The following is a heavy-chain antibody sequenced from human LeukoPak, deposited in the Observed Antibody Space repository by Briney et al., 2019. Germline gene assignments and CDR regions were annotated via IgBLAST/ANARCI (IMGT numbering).Heavy chain of an antibody. CDR3: AREWYDYGGDSEGY. Sequence: GGSLRLSCAASGFTVSSNYMSWVRQAPGRGLEWVASIKEDGRQTHYVDSVKGRFIISRDNSKKSLYLQMNSLRIEDTAVYYCAREWYDYGGDSEGYWGQGTLVTVSS. D-gene: IGHD4-23*01. CDR1: GFTVSSNY. CDR2: IKEDGRQT. V-gene: IGHV3-7*01. J-gene: IGHJ4*02.